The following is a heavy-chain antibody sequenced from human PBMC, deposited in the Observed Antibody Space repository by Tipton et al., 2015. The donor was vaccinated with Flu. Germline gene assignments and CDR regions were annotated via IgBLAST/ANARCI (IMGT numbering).Heavy chain of an antibody. CDR1: GGTFSSYA. J-gene: IGHJ4*02. CDR2: IIPILGIA. V-gene: IGHV1-69*09. Sequence: QLVQSGAEVKKPGSSVKVSCKASGGTFSSYAISWVRQAPGQGLEWMGRIIPILGIANYAQKFQGRVTITADKSTSTAYMELSSLRSEDTAVYYCKSSTSSYYFDYWGQGTLVTVSS. CDR3: KSSTSSYYFDY. D-gene: IGHD2-2*01.